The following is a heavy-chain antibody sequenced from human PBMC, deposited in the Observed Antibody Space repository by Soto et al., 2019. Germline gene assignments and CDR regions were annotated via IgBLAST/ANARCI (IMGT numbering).Heavy chain of an antibody. CDR1: GYTFITYD. V-gene: IGHV1-8*01. Sequence: QVKLVQSGAEVKKPGASVRVSCKASGYTFITYDINWVRQATGQGLEWMGWMNPNSGNTGYAQKFQGRVTMTRNTSISTAYMELSSLRSEDTAVYYCARGRGIVLVPAATYGMDVWGQGTTVTVSS. J-gene: IGHJ6*02. D-gene: IGHD2-2*01. CDR3: ARGRGIVLVPAATYGMDV. CDR2: MNPNSGNT.